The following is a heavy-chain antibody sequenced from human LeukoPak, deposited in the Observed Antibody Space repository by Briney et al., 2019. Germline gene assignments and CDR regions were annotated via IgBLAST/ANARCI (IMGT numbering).Heavy chain of an antibody. J-gene: IGHJ4*02. Sequence: ASVKVSCKVSGYTLTELSMHWVRQAPGKGLEWIGGFDPEDGETIYAQKFQGRVTMTEDTSTDTAYMELSSLRSEDTAVYYCAADGLRYPDPYYFDYWGQGTLVTVSS. V-gene: IGHV1-24*01. CDR3: AADGLRYPDPYYFDY. CDR2: FDPEDGET. D-gene: IGHD3-9*01. CDR1: GYTLTELS.